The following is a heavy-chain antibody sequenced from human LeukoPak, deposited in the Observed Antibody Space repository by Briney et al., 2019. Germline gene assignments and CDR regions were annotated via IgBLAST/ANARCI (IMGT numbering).Heavy chain of an antibody. CDR2: ISGSGDST. J-gene: IGHJ4*02. V-gene: IGHV3-23*01. CDR1: GFTFDDYG. CDR3: ARDPPTVTTLDIDY. D-gene: IGHD4-11*01. Sequence: GGSLRLSCAASGFTFDDYGMSWVRQAPGKGLQWVSAISGSGDSTYYADSVKGRFTISRDNSKNTLYLQMNSLRAEDTAVYYCARDPPTVTTLDIDYWGQGNLVTVSS.